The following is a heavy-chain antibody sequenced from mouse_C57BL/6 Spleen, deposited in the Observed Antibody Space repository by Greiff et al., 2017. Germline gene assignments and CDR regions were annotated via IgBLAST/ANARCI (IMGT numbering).Heavy chain of an antibody. D-gene: IGHD4-1*02. Sequence: EVQLQQSGAELVRPGASVKLSCTASGFNIKDDYMHWVKQRPEQGLEWIGWIDPANGDTEYASKFQGKATITADTSSNTAYLQLSSLTSEDTAVYYFTPTGTFDDGGQGTTLTVSS. V-gene: IGHV14-4*01. J-gene: IGHJ2*01. CDR1: GFNIKDDY. CDR3: TPTGTFDD. CDR2: IDPANGDT.